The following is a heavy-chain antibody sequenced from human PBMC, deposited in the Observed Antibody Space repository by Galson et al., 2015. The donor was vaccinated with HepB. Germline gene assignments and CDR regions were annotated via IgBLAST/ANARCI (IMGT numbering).Heavy chain of an antibody. J-gene: IGHJ6*02. CDR1: GYSFTGYW. V-gene: IGHV5-51*01. D-gene: IGHD3-22*01. CDR2: IYPGDSDT. CDR3: ARQPDYYDSSGHYYYGMDV. Sequence: QSGAEVKKPGESLKISCKGSGYSFTGYWIGWVRQMPGKGLEWMGIIYPGDSDTRYSPSFQGQVTISADKSISTAYLQWSSLKASDTAMYYCARQPDYYDSSGHYYYGMDVWGQGTTVTVSS.